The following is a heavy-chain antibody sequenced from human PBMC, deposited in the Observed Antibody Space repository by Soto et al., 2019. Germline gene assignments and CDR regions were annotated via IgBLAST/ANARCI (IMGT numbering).Heavy chain of an antibody. Sequence: EVQLVESGGGLIQPGGSLRVSCAASGFPFRTYAMNWVRQAPGKGLEWVSYINHNSDTIYYADSVKGRFTIXRXNAXXXXXXXXXXXXXXXXXXXXXXXDRGYTGYDLEYWGQGTLVTVSS. D-gene: IGHD5-12*01. CDR3: XXDRGYTGYDLEY. CDR2: INHNSDTI. V-gene: IGHV3-48*01. CDR1: GFPFRTYA. J-gene: IGHJ4*02.